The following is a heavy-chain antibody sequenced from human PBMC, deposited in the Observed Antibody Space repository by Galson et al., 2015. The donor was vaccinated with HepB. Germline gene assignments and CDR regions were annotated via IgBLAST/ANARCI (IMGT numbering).Heavy chain of an antibody. CDR1: GFTFSSYG. J-gene: IGHJ5*02. CDR2: IWYDGSNK. V-gene: IGHV3-33*01. CDR3: ARARIAERPQWSDP. D-gene: IGHD6-6*01. Sequence: SLRLSCAASGFTFSSYGMFWVRQAPGKGLEWVATIWYDGSNKYYADSVKGRFTISRDNSKNTLYLQMNSLRAEDTAVYYCARARIAERPQWSDPWGQGTLVTVSS.